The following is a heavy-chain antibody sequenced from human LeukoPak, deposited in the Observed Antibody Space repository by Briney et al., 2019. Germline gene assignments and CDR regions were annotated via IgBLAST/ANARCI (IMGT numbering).Heavy chain of an antibody. Sequence: SETLSLTCTVSGGSISSSSYHWGWIRQPPGKKLEWIGSIYFGGSTYYNPSLKSRVTISVDTSKNQFSLKLSSVTAADTAVYYCARESSVVPAAKRYSSSRGHYYYMDVWGKGTTVTVSS. CDR3: ARESSVVPAAKRYSSSRGHYYYMDV. D-gene: IGHD2-2*01. J-gene: IGHJ6*03. CDR2: IYFGGST. CDR1: GGSISSSSYH. V-gene: IGHV4-39*07.